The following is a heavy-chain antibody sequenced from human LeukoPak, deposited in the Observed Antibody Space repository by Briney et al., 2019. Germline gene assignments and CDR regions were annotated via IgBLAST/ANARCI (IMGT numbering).Heavy chain of an antibody. D-gene: IGHD3-10*01. CDR2: IYYSGST. J-gene: IGHJ4*02. Sequence: SETPSLTCTVSGGSISSSSYYWGWIRQPPGKGLEWIGSIYYSGSTYYNPSLKSRVTISVDTSKNQFSLKLSSVTAADTAVYYCARHGSGLRGNFDYWGQGTLVTVSS. CDR3: ARHGSGLRGNFDY. CDR1: GGSISSSSYY. V-gene: IGHV4-39*01.